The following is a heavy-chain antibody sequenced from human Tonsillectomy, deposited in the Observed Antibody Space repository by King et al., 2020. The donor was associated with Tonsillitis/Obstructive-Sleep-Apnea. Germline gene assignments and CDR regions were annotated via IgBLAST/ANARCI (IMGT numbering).Heavy chain of an antibody. D-gene: IGHD2-2*01. V-gene: IGHV4-31*01. J-gene: IGHJ4*02. CDR1: GCSIISGGYY. Sequence: VQLQESGPGLVKPSQTLSLTCTVSGCSIISGGYYWSWIRQHPGKGLGGIGYIYYSGVTYYNSSLRSLGTISSDTSKNQFSLKLSSVTAADTAVYYCARDRVLCSSTSCTPSYYFDYWGQGTLVTVSS. CDR3: ARDRVLCSSTSCTPSYYFDY. CDR2: IYYSGVT.